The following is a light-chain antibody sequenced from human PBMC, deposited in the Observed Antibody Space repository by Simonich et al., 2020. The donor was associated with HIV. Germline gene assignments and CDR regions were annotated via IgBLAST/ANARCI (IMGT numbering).Light chain of an antibody. CDR1: QGLRND. Sequence: AIQMTQSPSSLSASVGDRVTITCRASQGLRNDLGGYRQKPGKAPKLLIYAASSLQSGVQSRCSGSGSGTDFTLTISSLQPEDFATYYCLQDYNYPRTFGRGTKVDIK. J-gene: IGKJ1*01. V-gene: IGKV1-6*01. CDR3: LQDYNYPRT. CDR2: AAS.